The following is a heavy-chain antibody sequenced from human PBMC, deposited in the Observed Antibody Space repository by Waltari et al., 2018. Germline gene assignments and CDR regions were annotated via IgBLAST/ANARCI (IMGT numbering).Heavy chain of an antibody. J-gene: IGHJ6*02. CDR3: ARGHYGMDV. CDR1: SFTFSSSW. Sequence: EVQLVESGGGLVKPGGSLRLSCAASSFTFSSSWMSGVRQAPGKGLAWVANINQDGTEKYYVDSVKGRFTISRDNAKNSLYLQMNSLRAEDTAVYYCARGHYGMDVWGQGTTVTVSS. V-gene: IGHV3-7*01. CDR2: INQDGTEK.